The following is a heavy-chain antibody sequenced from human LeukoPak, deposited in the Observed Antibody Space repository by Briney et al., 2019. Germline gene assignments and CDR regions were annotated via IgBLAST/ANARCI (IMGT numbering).Heavy chain of an antibody. CDR2: INAGNGNT. J-gene: IGHJ4*02. Sequence: ASVKVSCKASGYTFTSYAMNWVRQAPGQRLEWMGWINAGNGNTKYSQEFQGRVTITRDTSASTAYMELSSLRSEDMAVYYCAREGDYDSSGYYFDYWGQGTLVTVSS. V-gene: IGHV1-3*03. CDR1: GYTFTSYA. CDR3: AREGDYDSSGYYFDY. D-gene: IGHD3-22*01.